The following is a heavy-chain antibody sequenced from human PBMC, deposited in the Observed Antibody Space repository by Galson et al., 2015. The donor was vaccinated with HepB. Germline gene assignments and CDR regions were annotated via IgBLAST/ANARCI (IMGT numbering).Heavy chain of an antibody. D-gene: IGHD6-6*01. CDR3: ARGYRRYSSSTYFDY. CDR1: GGSISSGSYY. V-gene: IGHV4-61*02. J-gene: IGHJ4*02. CDR2: IYTSGST. Sequence: TLSLTCTVSGGSISSGSYYWSWIRQHAGKGLEWIGRIYTSGSTNYNPSLKSRVTMSVDTSKNQFSLKLRSVTAADTAVYYCARGYRRYSSSTYFDYWGQGTLVTVSS.